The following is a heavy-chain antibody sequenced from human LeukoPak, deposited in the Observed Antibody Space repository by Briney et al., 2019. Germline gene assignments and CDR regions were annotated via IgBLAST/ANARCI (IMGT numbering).Heavy chain of an antibody. J-gene: IGHJ4*02. CDR1: GGSFSGYS. CDR3: ARSGRYQIY. Sequence: SETLSLTCAVYGGSFSGYSWSWIRQPPGKGLEWIGEINDRGSTTYNPSLQSRPSMSLDTSRNQFSLTLGSVTAADTAVYFCARSGRYQIYWGQGTLVTVSS. D-gene: IGHD3-10*01. V-gene: IGHV4-34*01. CDR2: INDRGST.